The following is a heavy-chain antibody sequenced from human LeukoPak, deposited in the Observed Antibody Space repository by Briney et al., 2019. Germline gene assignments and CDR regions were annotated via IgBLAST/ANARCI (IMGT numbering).Heavy chain of an antibody. CDR1: GGSFSGYY. J-gene: IGHJ3*02. D-gene: IGHD2-2*01. V-gene: IGHV4-34*01. CDR3: ARGTPVVVPAASAFDI. Sequence: SETLSLTCAVYGGSFSGYYWSWIRQPPGKGLEWIGEINHSGSTNYNPSLTSRVTISVDTSKNQFSLKLSSVTAADTAVYYCARGTPVVVPAASAFDIWGQGTMVTVSS. CDR2: INHSGST.